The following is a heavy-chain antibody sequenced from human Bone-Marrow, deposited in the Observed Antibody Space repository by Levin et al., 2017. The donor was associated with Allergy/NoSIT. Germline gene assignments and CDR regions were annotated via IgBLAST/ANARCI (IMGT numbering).Heavy chain of an antibody. V-gene: IGHV3-33*01. CDR2: IWYDGSNK. CDR1: GFTFSSYG. Sequence: GGSLRLSCAASGFTFSSYGMHWVRQAPGKGLEWVAVIWYDGSNKYYADSVKGRFTISRDNSKNTLYLQMNSLRAEDTAVYYCARDLQQLVRARQTDEDGMDVWGQGTTVTVSS. J-gene: IGHJ6*02. CDR3: ARDLQQLVRARQTDEDGMDV. D-gene: IGHD6-6*01.